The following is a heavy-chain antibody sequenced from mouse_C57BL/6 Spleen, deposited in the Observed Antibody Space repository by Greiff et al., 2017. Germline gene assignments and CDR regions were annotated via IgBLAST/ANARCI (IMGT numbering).Heavy chain of an antibody. CDR1: GYAFSSYW. CDR2: IYPGDGDT. J-gene: IGHJ3*01. CDR3: ARSGGSAWFAV. Sequence: VHLVESGAELVKPGASVKISCKASGYAFSSYWMNWVKQRPGKGLEWIGQIYPGDGDTNYNGKFKGKATLTADKSSSTAYMQLSSLTSEDSAVYFCARSGGSAWFAVWGEGTLVTVSA. V-gene: IGHV1-80*01. D-gene: IGHD3-1*01.